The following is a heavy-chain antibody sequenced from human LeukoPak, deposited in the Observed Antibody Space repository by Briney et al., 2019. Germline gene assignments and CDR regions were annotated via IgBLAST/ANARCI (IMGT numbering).Heavy chain of an antibody. CDR2: IDLCDCYT. V-gene: IGHV5-10-1*01. Sequence: GALLLICCEGSGSIITSYWISWVRRQPGKGLEWMGGIDLCDCYTNYSPSLQGHVTISADKSISTAYLQWSSLKASDTAMYYCARDIVVVPAAMNYYYGMDVWGKGTTVTVSS. CDR3: ARDIVVVPAAMNYYYGMDV. CDR1: GSIITSYW. J-gene: IGHJ6*04. D-gene: IGHD2-2*01.